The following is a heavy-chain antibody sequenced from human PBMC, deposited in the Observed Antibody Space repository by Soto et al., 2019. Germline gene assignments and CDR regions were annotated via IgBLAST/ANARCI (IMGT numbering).Heavy chain of an antibody. CDR1: GLTFSSYW. D-gene: IGHD2-2*01. V-gene: IGHV3-74*01. CDR2: INSDGSST. J-gene: IGHJ6*03. CDR3: ARDNQLTPMDV. Sequence: GGSLRLSCAASGLTFSSYWMHWVRQAPGKGLVWVSRINSDGSSTSYADSVKGRFTISRDNAKNTLYLQMNSLRAEDTAVYYCARDNQLTPMDVWGKGTTVTVSS.